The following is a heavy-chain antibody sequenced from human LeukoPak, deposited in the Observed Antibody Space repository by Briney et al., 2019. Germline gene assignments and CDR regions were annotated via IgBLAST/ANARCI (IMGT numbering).Heavy chain of an antibody. CDR1: GYTFTGHY. CDR2: INPNSGGT. J-gene: IGHJ4*02. D-gene: IGHD3-22*01. V-gene: IGHV1-2*06. Sequence: ASVKVSCKASGYTFTGHYMHWVRQAPGQGLEWMGRINPNSGGTKYAQEFQGRVTMTRDTSISTAYMELSRLRSDDTAVYYCARVVYYYDSRGYEYWGQRALVTVSS. CDR3: ARVVYYYDSRGYEY.